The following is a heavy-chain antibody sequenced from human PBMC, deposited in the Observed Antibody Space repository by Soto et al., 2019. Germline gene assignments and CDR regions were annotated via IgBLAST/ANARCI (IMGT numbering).Heavy chain of an antibody. V-gene: IGHV1-46*01. CDR1: GYAFTSYY. D-gene: IGHD3-3*01. J-gene: IGHJ6*02. CDR2: INPSGGST. Sequence: SVKVSCTESGYAFTSYYMHWVRQAPGQGLEWMGIINPSGGSTSYAQKFQGRVTMTRDTSTSTVYMELSSLRSEDTAVYYCARDLWPYLYDFWSGYYNYYYYGMDVWGQGTTVTVSS. CDR3: ARDLWPYLYDFWSGYYNYYYYGMDV.